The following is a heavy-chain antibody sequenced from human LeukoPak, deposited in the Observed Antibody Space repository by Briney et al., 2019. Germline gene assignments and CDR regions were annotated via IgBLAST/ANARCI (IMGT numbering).Heavy chain of an antibody. CDR3: ARGGARGDIVVVPAAISWFDP. CDR2: IRYDGSNK. D-gene: IGHD2-2*01. CDR1: GFTFSSYG. Sequence: GGSLRLSCAASGFTFSSYGMHWVRQAPGKGLEWVAVIRYDGSNKYYADSVKGRFTISRDNSKNTLYLQMNSLRAEDTAVYYCARGGARGDIVVVPAAISWFDPWGQGTLVTVSS. V-gene: IGHV3-33*01. J-gene: IGHJ5*02.